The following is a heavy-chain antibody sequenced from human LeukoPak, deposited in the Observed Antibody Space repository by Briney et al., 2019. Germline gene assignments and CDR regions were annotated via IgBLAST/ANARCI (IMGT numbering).Heavy chain of an antibody. CDR3: ARDAQPYDILTGYSAGFDP. V-gene: IGHV3-11*01. D-gene: IGHD3-9*01. J-gene: IGHJ5*02. CDR1: GFTFSDYY. CDR2: ISSSGSTI. Sequence: PGGSLRLSCAASGFTFSDYYMSWIRQAPGKGLEWVSYISSSGSTIYYADSVKGRFTISRDNAKNSLYLQMNGLRAEDTAVYYCARDAQPYDILTGYSAGFDPWGQGTLVTVSS.